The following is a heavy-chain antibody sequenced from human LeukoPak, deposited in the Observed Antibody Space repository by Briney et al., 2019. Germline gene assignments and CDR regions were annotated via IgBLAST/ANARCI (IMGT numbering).Heavy chain of an antibody. J-gene: IGHJ4*02. V-gene: IGHV1-69*05. CDR3: ARSRKMNYDFWSGYYGHN. CDR1: GGTFSSYA. Sequence: GASVKVSCKASGGTFSSYAISWVRQAPGQGLEWMGGIIPIFGTANYAQKFQGRVTITTDESTSTAYMELSSLRSEDTAVYYCARSRKMNYDFWSGYYGHNWGQGTLVIVSS. CDR2: IIPIFGTA. D-gene: IGHD3-3*01.